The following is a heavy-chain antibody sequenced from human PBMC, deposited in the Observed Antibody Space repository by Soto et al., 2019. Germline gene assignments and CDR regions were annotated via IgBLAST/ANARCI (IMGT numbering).Heavy chain of an antibody. D-gene: IGHD6-6*01. CDR1: GFTFDDYA. J-gene: IGHJ4*02. CDR2: ITWNSGDI. CDR3: AKSSAIAGRPLDS. Sequence: SLRLSCTASGFTFDDYAMHWVRQAPGKGLEWVSGITWNSGDIVYTGSVKGRFTISRDNAKNSLFLQMNSLRAEDTALYYCAKSSAIAGRPLDSWGQGTQVTVFS. V-gene: IGHV3-9*01.